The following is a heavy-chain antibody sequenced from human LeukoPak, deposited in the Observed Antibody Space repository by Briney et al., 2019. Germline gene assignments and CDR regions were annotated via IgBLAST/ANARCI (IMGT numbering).Heavy chain of an antibody. V-gene: IGHV3-NL1*01. CDR1: GFTFSNSG. CDR3: ATSMGSSVGSSVTVNYYFDY. CDR2: IYSNGDT. J-gene: IGHJ4*02. D-gene: IGHD4-17*01. Sequence: GGSLRLSCAAPGFTFSNSGMHWVRQAPGKGLEWVSVIYSNGDTYYADSVRGRFTISRDSSKNTLYLQMNSLRAEDTAVYYCATSMGSSVGSSVTVNYYFDYWGQGTLVSVSS.